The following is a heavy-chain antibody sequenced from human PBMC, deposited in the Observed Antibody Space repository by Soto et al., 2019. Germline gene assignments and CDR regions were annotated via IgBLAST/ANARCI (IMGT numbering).Heavy chain of an antibody. CDR2: IAGNGGDI. CDR1: AFTFINYA. J-gene: IGHJ4*02. Sequence: WGSLRLSCEGSAFTFINYAMACFRHSPCKWLEWVSSIAGNGGDISYADSVKGRFTISRDNSKSTLFLQMDSLRAEDTAIYYCAKKYYGNYPFDHWGQGTLVTVSS. D-gene: IGHD1-7*01. CDR3: AKKYYGNYPFDH. V-gene: IGHV3-23*01.